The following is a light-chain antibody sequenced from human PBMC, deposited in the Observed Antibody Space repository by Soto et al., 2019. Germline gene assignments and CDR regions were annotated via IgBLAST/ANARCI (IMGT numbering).Light chain of an antibody. Sequence: SSELTQPPSVSVAPGKTARITCGGNNIGSKSVHWYQQKPGQAPMLVIYYDSDRPSGIPERFSGSNSGNTATLTIRRVEAEDEADYYCQVWDSSSDSYVFGTGTKLTVL. J-gene: IGLJ1*01. V-gene: IGLV3-21*04. CDR1: NIGSKS. CDR3: QVWDSSSDSYV. CDR2: YDS.